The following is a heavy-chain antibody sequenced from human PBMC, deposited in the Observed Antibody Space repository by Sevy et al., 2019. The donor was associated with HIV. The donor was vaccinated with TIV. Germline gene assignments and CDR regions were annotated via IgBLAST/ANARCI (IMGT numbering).Heavy chain of an antibody. CDR3: ARGTTTGDYYYDGMDV. CDR2: IGTAGDT. D-gene: IGHD2-8*02. CDR1: GFTFSSYD. J-gene: IGHJ6*02. Sequence: GGSLRLFCAASGFTFSSYDMHWVRQATGKGLEWVSAIGTAGDTYDPRSVKGRFTISSENAKNSLYLQMNILRAGATAVYYAARGTTTGDYYYDGMDVWGQGTTVTVSS. V-gene: IGHV3-13*01.